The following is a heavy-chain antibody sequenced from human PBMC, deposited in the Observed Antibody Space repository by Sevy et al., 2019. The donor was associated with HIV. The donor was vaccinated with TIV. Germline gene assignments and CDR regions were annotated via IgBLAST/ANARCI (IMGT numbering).Heavy chain of an antibody. J-gene: IGHJ6*02. Sequence: GGSLRLSCAASGFTFSSYAMHWVRQAPGKGLEWVAVISYDGSNKYYADSVKGRFTISRDNSKNTLYLQMNSLRAEDTAVYYCARTRRQQLARRDYGMDVWGQGTTVTVSS. D-gene: IGHD6-13*01. V-gene: IGHV3-30*04. CDR2: ISYDGSNK. CDR1: GFTFSSYA. CDR3: ARTRRQQLARRDYGMDV.